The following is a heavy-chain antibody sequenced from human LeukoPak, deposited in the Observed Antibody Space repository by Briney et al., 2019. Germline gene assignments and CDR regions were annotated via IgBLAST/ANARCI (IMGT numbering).Heavy chain of an antibody. D-gene: IGHD2-2*01. J-gene: IGHJ4*02. V-gene: IGHV4-34*01. CDR1: GGSFSGYY. CDR3: ARSLVPAAPYFDY. Sequence: SETLSLTCAVDGGSFSGYYWSWIRQPPGKGLEWIGEINHSGSTNYNPSLKSRVTISVDTSKNQFSLKLSSVTAADTAVYYCARSLVPAAPYFDYWGQGTLVTVSS. CDR2: INHSGST.